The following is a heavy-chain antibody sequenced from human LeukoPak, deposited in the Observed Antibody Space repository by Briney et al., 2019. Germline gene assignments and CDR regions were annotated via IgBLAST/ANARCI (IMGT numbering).Heavy chain of an antibody. CDR1: GFIFSSYG. V-gene: IGHV3-33*08. J-gene: IGHJ4*02. CDR3: ATDRATQYFDY. D-gene: IGHD2-15*01. CDR2: IWYDGSNK. Sequence: GGSLRLSCAASGFIFSSYGMHWVRQAPGKGLEWVAFIWYDGSNKYYADSVKGRFTISRDNSRNTLFLQMNSLRVEDTAVYYCATDRATQYFDYWGQGTLVSVPS.